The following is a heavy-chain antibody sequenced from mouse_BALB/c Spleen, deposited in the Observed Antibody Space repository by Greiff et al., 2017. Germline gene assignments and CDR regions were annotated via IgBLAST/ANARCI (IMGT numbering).Heavy chain of an antibody. CDR1: GYTFTSYT. CDR3: ASYGSLFDY. J-gene: IGHJ2*01. D-gene: IGHD2-2*01. CDR2: INPSSGYT. Sequence: VQLQQSGAELARPGASVKMSCKASGYTFTSYTMHWVKQRPGQGLEWMGDINPSSGYTNSNQKFKDKATLTADNSSSTAYMQLNSLTSEDSAVYYCASYGSLFDYWGQGTTLTVSA. V-gene: IGHV1-4*01.